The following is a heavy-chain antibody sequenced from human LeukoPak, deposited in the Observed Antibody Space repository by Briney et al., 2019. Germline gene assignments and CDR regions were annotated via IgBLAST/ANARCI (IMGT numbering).Heavy chain of an antibody. CDR2: IYYSGST. CDR3: ASQPRYSSSSPHDY. Sequence: SETLSLTCTVSGGSISSSSYYWGWIRQPPGKGLEWIGSIYYSGSTYYNPSLKSRVTISVDTSKNQFSLKLSSVTAADTAVYYCASQPRYSSSSPHDYWGQGTLVTVSS. D-gene: IGHD6-6*01. J-gene: IGHJ4*02. CDR1: GGSISSSSYY. V-gene: IGHV4-39*01.